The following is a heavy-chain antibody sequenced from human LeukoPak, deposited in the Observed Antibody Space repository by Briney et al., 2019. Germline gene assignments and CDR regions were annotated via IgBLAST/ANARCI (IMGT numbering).Heavy chain of an antibody. CDR3: ARGGSYYGYFDY. Sequence: SETLSLTCTVSGGSTSSYYWGWIRQPPGKGLEWIGYIYYSGSTNYSPSLKSRVTISVDASKNQFSLKLSSVTAADTAVYYCARGGSYYGYFDYWGQGTLVTVSS. CDR1: GGSTSSYY. J-gene: IGHJ4*02. D-gene: IGHD1-26*01. CDR2: IYYSGST. V-gene: IGHV4-59*01.